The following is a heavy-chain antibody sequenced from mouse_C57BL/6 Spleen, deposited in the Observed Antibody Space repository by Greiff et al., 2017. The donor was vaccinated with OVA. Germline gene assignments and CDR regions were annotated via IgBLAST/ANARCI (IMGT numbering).Heavy chain of an antibody. CDR2: IYPGSGST. D-gene: IGHD1-1*01. V-gene: IGHV1-55*01. CDR3: ARGGSSYGAY. J-gene: IGHJ3*01. CDR1: GYTFTSYW. Sequence: QVQLKQPGAELVKPGASVKMSCKASGYTFTSYWITWVKQRPGQGLEWIGDIYPGSGSTNYNEKFKSKATLTVDTSSSTAYMQLSSLTSEDAAVYYCARGGSSYGAYWGQGTLVTVSA.